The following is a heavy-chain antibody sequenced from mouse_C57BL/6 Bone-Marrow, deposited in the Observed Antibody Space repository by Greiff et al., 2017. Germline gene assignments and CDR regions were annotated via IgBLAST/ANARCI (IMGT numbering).Heavy chain of an antibody. J-gene: IGHJ3*01. CDR2: IDPSDSYT. CDR3: ASLSWFAY. Sequence: QVQLKQPGAELVMPGASVKLSCKASGYTFTSYWMHWVKQRPGQGLEWIGEIDPSDSYTNYNQKFKGKSTLTVDKSSSTAYMQRSSLTSEDSAVYYCASLSWFAYWGQGTLVTVS. CDR1: GYTFTSYW. V-gene: IGHV1-69*01.